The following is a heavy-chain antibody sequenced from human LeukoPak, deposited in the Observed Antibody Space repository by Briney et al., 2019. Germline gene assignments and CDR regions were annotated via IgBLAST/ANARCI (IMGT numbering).Heavy chain of an antibody. Sequence: GASVKVSCKASGYTFTSYYMHWVRQAPGQGLEWMGIINPSGGSTSYAQKFQGTVTMTRDTSTSTVYMELSSLRSEDTAVYYCARDPEQQLVFDYWGQGTLVTVSS. CDR1: GYTFTSYY. D-gene: IGHD6-13*01. CDR2: INPSGGST. V-gene: IGHV1-46*01. CDR3: ARDPEQQLVFDY. J-gene: IGHJ4*02.